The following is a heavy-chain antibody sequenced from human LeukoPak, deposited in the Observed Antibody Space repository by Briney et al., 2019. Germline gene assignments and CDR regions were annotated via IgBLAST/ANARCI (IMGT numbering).Heavy chain of an antibody. V-gene: IGHV1-2*02. CDR2: INANSGGT. D-gene: IGHD6-13*01. CDR3: ARVGSPGIATWVY. Sequence: ASVKVSCKASGYPFTGYYLHWVRLAPGQGLEWMGWINANSGGTDYPQKFQGRVTMTRDTSINTAYMELSRLRSDDTAVYYCARVGSPGIATWVYWGQGTLVTVSS. J-gene: IGHJ4*02. CDR1: GYPFTGYY.